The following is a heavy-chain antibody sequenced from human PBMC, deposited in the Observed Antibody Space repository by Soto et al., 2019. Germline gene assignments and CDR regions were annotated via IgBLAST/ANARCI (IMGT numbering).Heavy chain of an antibody. V-gene: IGHV3-30*18. CDR3: GKDVGDYFPYYYGVEV. CDR1: GFTFKTHA. D-gene: IGHD1-26*01. CDR2: IAYDGNEK. Sequence: QVQLVESGGGVVQPGTSLRLSCAASGFTFKTHAMHWVRQAPGKGLERMAVIAYDGNEKFYADSVKGRFTISRDNSKNALYLKINTLRIDDTAVYYCGKDVGDYFPYYYGVEVWCQATTVTVSS. J-gene: IGHJ6*02.